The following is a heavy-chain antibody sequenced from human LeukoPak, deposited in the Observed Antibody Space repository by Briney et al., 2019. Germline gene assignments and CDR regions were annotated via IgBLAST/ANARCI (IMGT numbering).Heavy chain of an antibody. J-gene: IGHJ4*02. CDR2: IYYSGST. D-gene: IGHD3-10*01. V-gene: IGHV4-39*07. CDR1: GGSISSSSYY. CDR3: ARDARVQKWFGEVIMTTTYYFDD. Sequence: SETLSLTCTVSGGSISSSSYYWGWIRQPPGKGLEWIGSIYYSGSTYYNPSLKSRVTISVDTSKNQFSLKLTSVTAADTAVYYCARDARVQKWFGEVIMTTTYYFDDWGQGTLVTVSS.